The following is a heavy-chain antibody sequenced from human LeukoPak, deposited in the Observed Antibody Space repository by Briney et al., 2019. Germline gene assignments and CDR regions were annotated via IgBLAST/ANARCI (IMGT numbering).Heavy chain of an antibody. CDR2: IKQDGSEK. V-gene: IGHV3-7*03. D-gene: IGHD5-24*01. CDR1: GFTFSSYW. Sequence: GGSLRLSCAASGFTFSSYWMSWVRQAPGEGLEWVANIKQDGSEKYYVDSVKGRFTISRDNAKNSLYLQMNSLRAEDTAIYYCVRVKGGWLGEKTYDYLGQGTLVTVSP. J-gene: IGHJ4*02. CDR3: VRVKGGWLGEKTYDY.